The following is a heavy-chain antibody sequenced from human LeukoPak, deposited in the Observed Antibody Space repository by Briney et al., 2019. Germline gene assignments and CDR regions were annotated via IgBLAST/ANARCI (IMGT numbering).Heavy chain of an antibody. J-gene: IGHJ4*02. Sequence: GASVKVSRKASGYTFTGYYMHWVRQAPGQGLEWMGWINPNSGGTNYAQKFQGRVTMTRDTSISTAYMELSRLRSDDTAVYYCARGPGEHDSSGYECDYWGQGTLVTVSS. CDR1: GYTFTGYY. CDR3: ARGPGEHDSSGYECDY. CDR2: INPNSGGT. V-gene: IGHV1-2*02. D-gene: IGHD3-22*01.